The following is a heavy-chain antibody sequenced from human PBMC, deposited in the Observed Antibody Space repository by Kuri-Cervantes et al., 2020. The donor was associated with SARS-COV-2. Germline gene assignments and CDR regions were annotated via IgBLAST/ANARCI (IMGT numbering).Heavy chain of an antibody. CDR2: IKSKTDGGTT. D-gene: IGHD3-10*01. Sequence: GESLKISCAASGFTFSSYAMSWVRQAPGKGLEWVGRIKSKTDGGTTDYAAPVKGRFTISGDDSKNTLYLQMNSLKTEDTAVYYCTTDSKGADYYGSGSPPYFDYWGQGTLVTVSS. CDR1: GFTFSSYA. J-gene: IGHJ4*02. CDR3: TTDSKGADYYGSGSPPYFDY. V-gene: IGHV3-15*01.